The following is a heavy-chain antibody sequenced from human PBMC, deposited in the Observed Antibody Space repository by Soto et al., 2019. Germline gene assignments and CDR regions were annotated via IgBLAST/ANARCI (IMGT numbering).Heavy chain of an antibody. Sequence: PSETLSLTCTVSGGSVSGGSYYWNWIRQPPGKGLEWIGYIYYSGSSNYNPSLKSRVTISIDTSKNQFSLKLSSVTAADTAVYYCARDVDFGEEAVWGQGTTVTVS. CDR3: ARDVDFGEEAV. CDR1: GGSVSGGSYY. J-gene: IGHJ6*02. D-gene: IGHD4-17*01. CDR2: IYYSGSS. V-gene: IGHV4-61*01.